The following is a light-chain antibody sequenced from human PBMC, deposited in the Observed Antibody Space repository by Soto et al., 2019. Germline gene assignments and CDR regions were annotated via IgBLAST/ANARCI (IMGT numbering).Light chain of an antibody. CDR2: HTS. V-gene: IGKV3-15*01. CDR1: QSISGN. J-gene: IGKJ4*01. Sequence: EIVMTQSPATLSVSPGESATLSCRASQSISGNLAWYQQKPGLAPRLLIYHTSTRATGVPARFSGSGSGTEFSLTFSSLQSEDFAVYYCQRYDNWPLTFGGGTKVEIK. CDR3: QRYDNWPLT.